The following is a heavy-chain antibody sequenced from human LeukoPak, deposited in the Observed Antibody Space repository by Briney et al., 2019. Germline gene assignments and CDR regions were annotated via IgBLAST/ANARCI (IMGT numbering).Heavy chain of an antibody. D-gene: IGHD6-13*01. CDR1: SDSIITTSYY. CDR2: IYYSGST. J-gene: IGHJ5*02. CDR3: ARQRGYSWFDP. V-gene: IGHV4-39*01. Sequence: PSETLSLTCTVSSDSIITTSYYSGWIRQPPGKGLEWIGSIYYSGSTYYNPSLKSRVTISIDTSKNQFSLKLSSVTAADTAVYHCARQRGYSWFDPSRQGTLVTVSS.